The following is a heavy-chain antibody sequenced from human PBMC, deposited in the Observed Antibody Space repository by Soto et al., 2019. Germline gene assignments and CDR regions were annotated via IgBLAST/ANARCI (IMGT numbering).Heavy chain of an antibody. CDR1: GFTFSSYD. D-gene: IGHD2-15*01. Sequence: GGSLRLSCAASGFTFSSYDMHWVRQATGKGLEWVSAIGTAGDTYYPGSVKGRFTISRENAKNSLYLQMNSLRAGDTAVYYCARGCSGGSCYSDYYYYGMDVWGQGTTVTVSS. V-gene: IGHV3-13*04. J-gene: IGHJ6*02. CDR2: IGTAGDT. CDR3: ARGCSGGSCYSDYYYYGMDV.